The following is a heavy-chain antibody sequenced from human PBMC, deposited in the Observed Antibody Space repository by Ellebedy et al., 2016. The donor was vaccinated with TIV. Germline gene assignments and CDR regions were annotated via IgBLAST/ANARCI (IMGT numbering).Heavy chain of an antibody. V-gene: IGHV3-7*01. CDR2: INHAGSET. Sequence: GESLKISCAASGFTVRSNSMSWVRQAPGKGLESVANINHAGSETYYVDSVKGRFTISRDNAKNSLYLQMDSLRAGDTAVYYCSRGGGCGGGTCYYPDFWGQGTRVTVSS. D-gene: IGHD2-15*01. CDR3: SRGGGCGGGTCYYPDF. CDR1: GFTVRSNS. J-gene: IGHJ4*02.